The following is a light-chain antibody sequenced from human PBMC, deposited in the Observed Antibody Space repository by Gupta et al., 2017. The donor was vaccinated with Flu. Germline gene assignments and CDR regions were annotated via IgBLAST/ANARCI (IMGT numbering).Light chain of an antibody. J-gene: IGLJ3*02. CDR2: YDD. CDR1: SSNIGNNA. Sequence: VTISCSGSSSNIGNNAVNCYQQRPGKAPKLLIYYDDLRPSGVSDRFSGSKSGTSASLAISGLQSEDEADYYCAAWDDSLNGPVFGGGTKLTVL. CDR3: AAWDDSLNGPV. V-gene: IGLV1-36*01.